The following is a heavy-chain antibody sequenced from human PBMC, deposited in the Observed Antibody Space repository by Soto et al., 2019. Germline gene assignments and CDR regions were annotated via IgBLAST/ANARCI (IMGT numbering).Heavy chain of an antibody. V-gene: IGHV4-30-2*01. Sequence: KASETLSLTCTVSGGSISSGGYSWNWIRQPPGKGLEWIGYIFHGGSTYYNPSLRSRVTISVDRSRTQFSLKMSSVTAADTAVYYCARGRVVVPAAVMFNCLDPWGQGALVTVSS. D-gene: IGHD2-2*01. CDR3: ARGRVVVPAAVMFNCLDP. J-gene: IGHJ5*02. CDR1: GGSISSGGYS. CDR2: IFHGGST.